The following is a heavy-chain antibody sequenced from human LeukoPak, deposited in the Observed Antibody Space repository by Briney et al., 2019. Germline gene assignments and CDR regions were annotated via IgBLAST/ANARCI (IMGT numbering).Heavy chain of an antibody. CDR2: INHSGST. Sequence: PSETLSLTCAVYGGSFSGYYWSCIRQPPGKRLEWIGEINHSGSTNYNPSLKSRVTISVDTSKNQFSLKLSSVTAADTAVYYCARGYGYSSSWLDYWGQGTLVTVSS. CDR3: ARGYGYSSSWLDY. J-gene: IGHJ4*02. D-gene: IGHD6-13*01. CDR1: GGSFSGYY. V-gene: IGHV4-34*01.